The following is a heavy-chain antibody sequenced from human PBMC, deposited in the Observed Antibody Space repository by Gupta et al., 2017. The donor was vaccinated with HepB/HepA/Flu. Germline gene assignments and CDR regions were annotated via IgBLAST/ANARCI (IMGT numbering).Heavy chain of an antibody. J-gene: IGHJ3*02. CDR1: GFTFSSSG. CDR3: AKNIVVVVAVDAFDI. Sequence: QVQLVESGGGVVQPGRYLRLPCAASGFTFSSSGMHWVRQAPGKGLECVAVISYDGSNKYYADSVKGRFTISRDNSKNTLYLQMNSLRAEDTAVYYCAKNIVVVVAVDAFDIWGQGTMVTVSS. CDR2: ISYDGSNK. D-gene: IGHD2-15*01. V-gene: IGHV3-30*18.